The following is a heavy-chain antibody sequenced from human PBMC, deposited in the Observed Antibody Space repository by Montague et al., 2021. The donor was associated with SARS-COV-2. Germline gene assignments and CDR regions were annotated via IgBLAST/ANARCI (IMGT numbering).Heavy chain of an antibody. Sequence: SETLSLTCAVYGGSFSGYYWSWIRQPPGKGPEWIGEINHSGSTNYNPSLKGRVTISVDTSKNQFSLKLSSVTAADTAVYYCARGFDYWGQGTLVTVSS. J-gene: IGHJ4*02. V-gene: IGHV4-34*01. CDR2: INHSGST. CDR1: GGSFSGYY. CDR3: ARGFDY.